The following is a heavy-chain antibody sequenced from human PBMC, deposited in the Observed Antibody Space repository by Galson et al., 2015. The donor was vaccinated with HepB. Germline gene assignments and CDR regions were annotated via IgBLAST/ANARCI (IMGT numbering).Heavy chain of an antibody. J-gene: IGHJ3*02. V-gene: IGHV1-69*13. Sequence: SVKVSCKASGGTFSSYAISWVRQAPGQGLEWMGGIIPIFGIANYAQKFQGRVTITADESTSTAYMELSSLRFEDTAVYYCARDQGFHDSSGYDSDNSGKASMVTVSS. D-gene: IGHD3-22*01. CDR3: ARDQGFHDSSGYDSDN. CDR1: GGTFSSYA. CDR2: IIPIFGIA.